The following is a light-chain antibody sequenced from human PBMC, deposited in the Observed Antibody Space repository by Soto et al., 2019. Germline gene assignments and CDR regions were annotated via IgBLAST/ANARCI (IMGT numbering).Light chain of an antibody. CDR3: QQYNTWPPT. J-gene: IGKJ3*01. Sequence: EIVMTQSPATLSVSPEEGATLSCRASQSVGRDLAWYQQKPGQAPRLLIYGASTRATGIPARFTGSGSGTEFTLAINSLQSEGFAVYWCQQYNTWPPTFGPGTTVDIK. CDR1: QSVGRD. CDR2: GAS. V-gene: IGKV3-15*01.